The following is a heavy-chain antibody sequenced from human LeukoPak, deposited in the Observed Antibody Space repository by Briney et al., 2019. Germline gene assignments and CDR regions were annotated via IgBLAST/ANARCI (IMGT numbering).Heavy chain of an antibody. D-gene: IGHD2-15*01. CDR3: ARLSLVSHYYYYYMDV. V-gene: IGHV4-61*01. J-gene: IGHJ6*03. Sequence: SETLSLTCTASGGSISSSSYYWSWIRQPPGKGLEWIGYIYYSGSTNYNPSLKSRVTISVDTSKNQFSLKLSSVTAADTAVYYCARLSLVSHYYYYYMDVWGKGTTVTVSS. CDR1: GGSISSSSYY. CDR2: IYYSGST.